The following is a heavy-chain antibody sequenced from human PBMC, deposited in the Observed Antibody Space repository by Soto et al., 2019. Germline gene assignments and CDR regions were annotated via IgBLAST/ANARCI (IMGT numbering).Heavy chain of an antibody. J-gene: IGHJ6*02. CDR2: IVVGSGNT. Sequence: ASVKVSCKASGFTFTNSAVQWVRQARGQRLEWIGWIVVGSGNTNYAQKLQGRVTMTTDTSTSTAYMELRSLRSDDTAVYYCARGLAVDFDWLLGVPGSYYYYGMDVWGQGTTVTVSS. D-gene: IGHD3-9*01. V-gene: IGHV1-58*01. CDR1: GFTFTNSA. CDR3: ARGLAVDFDWLLGVPGSYYYYGMDV.